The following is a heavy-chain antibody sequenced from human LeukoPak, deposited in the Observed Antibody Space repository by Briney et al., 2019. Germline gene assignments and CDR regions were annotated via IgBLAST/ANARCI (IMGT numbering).Heavy chain of an antibody. CDR1: GGSISSSSYY. D-gene: IGHD6-19*01. CDR2: IYYSGST. V-gene: IGHV4-39*01. CDR3: ARQGIAVAGSTTVVTPGGGAFDI. Sequence: SETLSLTCTVSGGSISSSSYYWGWIRQPPGRGLEWIASIYYSGSTYYNPSLKSRVTISVDTSKNQFSLKLSSVTAADTAVYYCARQGIAVAGSTTVVTPGGGAFDIWGQGTMVTVSS. J-gene: IGHJ3*02.